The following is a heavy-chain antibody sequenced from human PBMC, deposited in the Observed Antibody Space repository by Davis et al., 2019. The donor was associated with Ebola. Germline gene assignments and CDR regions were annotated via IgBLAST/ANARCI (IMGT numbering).Heavy chain of an antibody. CDR3: TLTYDSTDY. CDR2: INSDGSST. J-gene: IGHJ4*02. Sequence: GESLKISCAASGFTFSSYWMHWVRQAPGKGLVWVSRINSDGSSTSYADSVKGRFTISRDNAKNTAYLQMNSLKTEDTAVYYCTLTYDSTDYWGQGTLVTVSS. CDR1: GFTFSSYW. V-gene: IGHV3-74*01. D-gene: IGHD3-22*01.